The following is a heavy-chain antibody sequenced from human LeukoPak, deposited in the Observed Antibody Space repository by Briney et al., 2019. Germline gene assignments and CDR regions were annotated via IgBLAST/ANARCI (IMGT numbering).Heavy chain of an antibody. D-gene: IGHD5-18*01. J-gene: IGHJ6*03. CDR2: IKQDGSEK. CDR1: GFTFSSYW. CDR3: ALRGGYAYYYYYMDV. V-gene: IGHV3-7*01. Sequence: GGSLRLSCAASGFTFSSYWMSWVRQAPGKGLEWVANIKQDGSEKYYVDSVKGRFTISRDNAKNSLYLQMNSLRAEDTAVYYCALRGGYAYYYYYMDVWGKGTTVTVSS.